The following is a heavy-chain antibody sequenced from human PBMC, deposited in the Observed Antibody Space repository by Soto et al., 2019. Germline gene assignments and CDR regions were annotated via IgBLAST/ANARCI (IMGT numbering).Heavy chain of an antibody. CDR2: IYPGDSDT. D-gene: IGHD6-19*01. Sequence: GESLKISCKGSGYSFTSYWIGWVRQMPGKGLEWMGIIYPGDSDTRYSPSFQGQVTISADKSISTAYLQWSSLKASDTAMYYCGRRKKWLVSKYYYYYGMDVWGQGTTVTVSS. CDR3: GRRKKWLVSKYYYYYGMDV. V-gene: IGHV5-51*01. CDR1: GYSFTSYW. J-gene: IGHJ6*02.